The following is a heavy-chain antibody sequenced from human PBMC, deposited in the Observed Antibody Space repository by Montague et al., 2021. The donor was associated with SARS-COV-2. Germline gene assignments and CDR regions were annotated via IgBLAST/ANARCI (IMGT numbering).Heavy chain of an antibody. V-gene: IGHV6-1*01. D-gene: IGHD7-27*01. J-gene: IGHJ6*02. Sequence: CAISGDSVSSNDIAWNWFRQSPSRGLEWLGRTFYRSEWNYHYADSVKSRITIDPDTSKNQVSLQLKSVTPEDTAVYFCARVRHLGRAMDVWGQGTTVTVSS. CDR2: TFYRSEWNY. CDR3: ARVRHLGRAMDV. CDR1: GDSVSSNDIA.